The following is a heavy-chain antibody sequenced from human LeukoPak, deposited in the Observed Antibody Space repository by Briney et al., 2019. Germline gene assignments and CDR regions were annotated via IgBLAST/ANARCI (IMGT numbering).Heavy chain of an antibody. V-gene: IGHV3-53*01. CDR3: ATFQYAGNAGGSVGY. Sequence: PGGSLRLSCAASGFTVNSNYMTWVRQAPGKGLEWVSVIYSGGNTYYADSVKGRFTISRDNSKNTVYLQMNSLRAEDTAVYHCATFQYAGNAGGSVGYWGQGTLVTVSS. CDR1: GFTVNSNY. CDR2: IYSGGNT. D-gene: IGHD4-23*01. J-gene: IGHJ4*02.